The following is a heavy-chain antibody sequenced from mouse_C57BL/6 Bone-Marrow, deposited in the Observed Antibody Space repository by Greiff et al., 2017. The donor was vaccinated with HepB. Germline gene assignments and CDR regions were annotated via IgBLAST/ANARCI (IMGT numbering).Heavy chain of an antibody. J-gene: IGHJ3*01. CDR1: GYTFTSYW. V-gene: IGHV1-69*01. CDR3: ARSTYDAGFAY. Sequence: VQLQQSGAELVMPGASVKLSCKASGYTFTSYWMHWVKQRPGQGLEWIGEIDPSDSYTNYNQKFKGKSTLTVDKSSSTAYMQLSSLTSEDSAVYYCARSTYDAGFAYWGQGTLVTVSA. CDR2: IDPSDSYT. D-gene: IGHD2-3*01.